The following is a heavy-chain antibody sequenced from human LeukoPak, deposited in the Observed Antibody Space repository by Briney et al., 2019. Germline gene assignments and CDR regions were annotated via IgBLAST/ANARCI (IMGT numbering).Heavy chain of an antibody. CDR2: INAYNGDT. CDR3: ARILDSSSWYFDS. D-gene: IGHD6-13*01. Sequence: APVKVSCKASNFSFYSYGISWGGEAPGQGVEGVAWINAYNGDTNYAQKLQGRVTMTTDTSTSTAYMELRSLRSDDTAVYYCARILDSSSWYFDSWGQGTLVTVSS. V-gene: IGHV1-18*01. CDR1: NFSFYSYG. J-gene: IGHJ4*02.